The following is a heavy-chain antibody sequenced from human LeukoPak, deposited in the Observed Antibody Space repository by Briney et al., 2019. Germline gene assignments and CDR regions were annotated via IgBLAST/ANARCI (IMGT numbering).Heavy chain of an antibody. J-gene: IGHJ4*02. Sequence: PSETLSLTCAVYGGSFSGYYWSWIRQPPGKGLEWIGEINHSGSTNYNPSLKSRVTISVDTSKNQFSLKLSSVTAADTAVYYCARDRPLSDWGQGTLVTVSS. CDR1: GGSFSGYY. CDR2: INHSGST. CDR3: ARDRPLSD. V-gene: IGHV4-34*01.